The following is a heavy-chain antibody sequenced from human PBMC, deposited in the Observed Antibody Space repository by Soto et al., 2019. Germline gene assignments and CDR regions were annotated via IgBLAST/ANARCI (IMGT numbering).Heavy chain of an antibody. Sequence: PSETLSLTCAVSGGSISSSNWWRWVRHPPGKGLEWIGEIYNSGSTNYNPSLKSRATISVDKSNNPFSLKLSSVTAADTAVYYCARFVVVVVAATPRVSWFDPWGQGTLVTVSS. CDR1: GGSISSSNW. CDR3: ARFVVVVVAATPRVSWFDP. J-gene: IGHJ5*02. CDR2: IYNSGST. D-gene: IGHD2-15*01. V-gene: IGHV4-4*02.